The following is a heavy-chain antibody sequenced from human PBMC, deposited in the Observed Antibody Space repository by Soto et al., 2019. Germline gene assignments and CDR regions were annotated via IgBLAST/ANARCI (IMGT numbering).Heavy chain of an antibody. J-gene: IGHJ4*02. Sequence: EVQLVETGGGLIQPGGSLRLSCAASGFTVSSNYMSWVRQAPGKGLEWVSVIYSGGSTYYADSVKGRFTISRDNSKNTLYLQMNSLRAEDTAVYYCARTIKISPGVVFDYWGQGTLVTVSS. CDR3: ARTIKISPGVVFDY. V-gene: IGHV3-53*02. D-gene: IGHD3-10*01. CDR2: IYSGGST. CDR1: GFTVSSNY.